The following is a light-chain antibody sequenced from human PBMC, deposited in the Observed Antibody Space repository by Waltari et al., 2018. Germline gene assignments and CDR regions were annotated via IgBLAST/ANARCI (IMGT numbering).Light chain of an antibody. CDR1: QNLSSNN. Sequence: EIVLTQSPGTLSLSPGDEATLSCRASQNLSSNNLAWYLQKPGQAPRLLMNGASSRATGIPDRLSGSGSGTDFTLTISRLEPEDFAVFYCHQFGESLDTFGQGTRLEIK. V-gene: IGKV3-20*01. J-gene: IGKJ5*01. CDR2: GAS. CDR3: HQFGESLDT.